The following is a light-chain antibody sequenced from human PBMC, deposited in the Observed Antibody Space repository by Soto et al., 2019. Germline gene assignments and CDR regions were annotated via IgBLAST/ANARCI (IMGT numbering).Light chain of an antibody. CDR1: SGDIGSYNY. Sequence: QSVLTQPASVSGSPGQSITISCTGTSGDIGSYNYVAWYQQLPGKVPKLMIYGVSNRPSGVSNRFSGSKSGNTASLTISGLQAEDEAYYYCSSYTFCSTLVVFGGGTKLTVL. J-gene: IGLJ2*01. CDR3: SSYTFCSTLVV. V-gene: IGLV2-14*03. CDR2: GVS.